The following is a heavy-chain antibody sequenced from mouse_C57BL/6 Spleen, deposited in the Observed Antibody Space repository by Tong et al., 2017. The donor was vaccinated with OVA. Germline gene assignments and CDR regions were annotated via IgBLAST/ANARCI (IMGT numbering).Heavy chain of an antibody. V-gene: IGHV1-39*01. J-gene: IGHJ2*01. CDR2: INPNYGTT. Sequence: EVQLQESGPELVKPGASVKIPCKASGYTFTDYNMDWVKQSHGKSLEWIGVINPNYGTTSYNQKFKGKATLTVDQSSSTAYMQLNSLTSEDTAVYYCASYYGNYEVDYWGQGTTLTVSS. CDR3: ASYYGNYEVDY. CDR1: GYTFTDYN. D-gene: IGHD2-1*01.